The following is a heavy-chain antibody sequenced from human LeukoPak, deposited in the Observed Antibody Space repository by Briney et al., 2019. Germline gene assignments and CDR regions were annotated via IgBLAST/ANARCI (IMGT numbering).Heavy chain of an antibody. CDR3: ASWRKGGYYYYYYGMDV. CDR2: INHSGST. Sequence: SETLSLTCAVYGGSFSGYYWSWIRRPPGKGLEWIGEINHSGSTNYNPSLKSRVTISVDTSKNQFSLKLSSVTAADTAVYYCASWRKGGYYYYYYGMDVWGQGTTVTVSS. D-gene: IGHD3-16*01. J-gene: IGHJ6*02. CDR1: GGSFSGYY. V-gene: IGHV4-34*01.